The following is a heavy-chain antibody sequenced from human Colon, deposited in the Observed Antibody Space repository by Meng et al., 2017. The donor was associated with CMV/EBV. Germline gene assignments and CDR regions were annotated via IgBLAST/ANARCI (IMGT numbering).Heavy chain of an antibody. Sequence: GESLKISCAASGFTFSSYGMHWVRQAPGKGLEWLAFIRYDGANKYYADSVKGRYTISRDNSKSTLYLQINSLRAEDTAVYYCAKVGYCSNASCYYHPMDVWGQGTTVTVSS. J-gene: IGHJ6*02. V-gene: IGHV3-30*02. CDR2: IRYDGANK. CDR1: GFTFSSYG. D-gene: IGHD2-2*01. CDR3: AKVGYCSNASCYYHPMDV.